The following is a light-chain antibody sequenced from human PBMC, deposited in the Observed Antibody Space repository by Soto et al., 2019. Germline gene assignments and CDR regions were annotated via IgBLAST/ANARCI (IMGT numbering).Light chain of an antibody. V-gene: IGKV1-9*01. CDR3: QQLNVNLL. CDR2: AAS. Sequence: IQLTQSPSSLSASIGDRVTITCRASQDIASYLAWYQQKPGNAPKLLIYAASTLHSGVPYRFSGSGSGTDFTLTISSLQPEDFVTYYCQQLNVNLLFGQGTKLEIK. CDR1: QDIASY. J-gene: IGKJ2*01.